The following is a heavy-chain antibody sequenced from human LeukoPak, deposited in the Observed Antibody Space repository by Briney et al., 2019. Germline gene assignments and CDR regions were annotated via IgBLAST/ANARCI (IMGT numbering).Heavy chain of an antibody. CDR3: ARAYCGGDCSGYSQH. D-gene: IGHD2-21*02. CDR1: GFTFSSYA. V-gene: IGHV3-30-3*01. Sequence: GGSLRLSCAASGFTFSSYAMHWVRQAPGKGLEWVAVISYDGSNKYYADSVKGRFTISRDNSKNTLYLQINSLRAEDTAVYYCARAYCGGDCSGYSQHWGQGTLVTVSS. CDR2: ISYDGSNK. J-gene: IGHJ1*01.